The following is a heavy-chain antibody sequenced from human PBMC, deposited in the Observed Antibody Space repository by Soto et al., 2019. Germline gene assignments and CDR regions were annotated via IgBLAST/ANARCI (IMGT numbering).Heavy chain of an antibody. CDR2: VNPSGGHT. CDR1: GDTFTDYY. CDR3: ARGGHVVVVTAALDY. D-gene: IGHD2-21*02. J-gene: IGHJ4*02. Sequence: QVQLMQSGAEVKKPGASVKVSYKASGDTFTDYYIHWVRQAPGQGLEWMGTVNPSGGHTTYAQHCLGRVTMTRDTSTSTLYMELTSLTSDDTAIYYCARGGHVVVVTAALDYWGQGTLVTVSA. V-gene: IGHV1-46*01.